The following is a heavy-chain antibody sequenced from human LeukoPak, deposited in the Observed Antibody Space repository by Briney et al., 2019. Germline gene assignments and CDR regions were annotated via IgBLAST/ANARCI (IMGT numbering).Heavy chain of an antibody. CDR3: ARADILTGYNFDY. D-gene: IGHD3-9*01. J-gene: IGHJ4*02. Sequence: ASVKVSCKASGGTFSSYAISWVRQAPGRGLEWMGGIIPIFGTANYAQKFQGRVTITADESTSTAYMELSSLRSEDTAVYYCARADILTGYNFDYWGQGTLVTVSS. V-gene: IGHV1-69*13. CDR1: GGTFSSYA. CDR2: IIPIFGTA.